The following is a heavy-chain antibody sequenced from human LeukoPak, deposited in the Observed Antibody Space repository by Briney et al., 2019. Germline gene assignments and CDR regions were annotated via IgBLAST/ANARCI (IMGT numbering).Heavy chain of an antibody. Sequence: GASVKVSCKASGGTFSTYSITWVRQAPGQGLEWMGNIIPLFGTTKYAPKFQGRVTITADESATTGYMELSSLTSKDTAMYYCARDAETGADYFDSWGQGTLVTVSS. CDR1: GGTFSTYS. D-gene: IGHD1-1*01. V-gene: IGHV1-69*13. CDR3: ARDAETGADYFDS. J-gene: IGHJ4*02. CDR2: IIPLFGTT.